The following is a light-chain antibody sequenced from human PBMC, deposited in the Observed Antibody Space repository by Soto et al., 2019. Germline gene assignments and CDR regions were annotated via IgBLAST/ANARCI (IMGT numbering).Light chain of an antibody. CDR3: QEADSFPLS. CDR1: QSIYKW. V-gene: IGKV1-12*01. CDR2: AAS. Sequence: DIQMTQSPSSVSASIGDRVTISCRASQSIYKWLVWYQQKPGKAPKLLIYAASSLQSGVPSRFIGSGDGIDFTLIVSSLQPEDFATFYCQEADSFPLSFGGGTKVEI. J-gene: IGKJ4*01.